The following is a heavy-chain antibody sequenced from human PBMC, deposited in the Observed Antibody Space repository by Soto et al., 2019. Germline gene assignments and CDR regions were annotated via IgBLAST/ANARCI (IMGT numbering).Heavy chain of an antibody. CDR1: GFTFSSYS. J-gene: IGHJ5*02. D-gene: IGHD3-10*01. CDR2: ISSSSSYI. Sequence: EVQLVESGGGLVKPGGSLRLSCAASGFTFSSYSMNWVRQAPGKGLEWVSSISSSSSYIYYADSVKGRFTISRDNAKNSLSLQYNTLRAEDTAVYYCASDTYFYGSGSYGPWGQGTLVTVSS. CDR3: ASDTYFYGSGSYGP. V-gene: IGHV3-21*01.